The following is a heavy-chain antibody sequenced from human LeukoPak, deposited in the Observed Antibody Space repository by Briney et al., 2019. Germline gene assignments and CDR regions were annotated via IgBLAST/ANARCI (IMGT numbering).Heavy chain of an antibody. J-gene: IGHJ4*02. CDR1: GFTFSSYG. CDR2: ISYDGSNQ. CDR3: AKVEGAVTTFY. V-gene: IGHV3-30*18. D-gene: IGHD4-17*01. Sequence: GGSLRLSCAASGFTFSSYGMHWVRQAPGKGLEWVAVISYDGSNQYYADSVKGRFTISRDNSKNTLYLQMNSLRAEDTAIYYCAKVEGAVTTFYWGQGTLVTVSS.